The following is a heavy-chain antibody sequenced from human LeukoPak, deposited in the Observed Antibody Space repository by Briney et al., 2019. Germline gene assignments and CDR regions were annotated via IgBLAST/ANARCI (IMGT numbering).Heavy chain of an antibody. Sequence: SETLSLTCAVYGGSFSGYYWSWIRQPPGKGLEWIGEINHSGSTNYNPSLKSRVTISVDTSKNQFSLKLSSVTAADTAVYYCARLPRIAAAGNGNYWGQGTLVTVSS. CDR3: ARLPRIAAAGNGNY. D-gene: IGHD6-13*01. CDR2: INHSGST. J-gene: IGHJ4*02. V-gene: IGHV4-34*01. CDR1: GGSFSGYY.